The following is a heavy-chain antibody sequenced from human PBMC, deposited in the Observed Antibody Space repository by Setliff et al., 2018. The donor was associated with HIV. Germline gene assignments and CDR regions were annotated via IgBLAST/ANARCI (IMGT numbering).Heavy chain of an antibody. CDR1: GGSINNYF. D-gene: IGHD4-17*01. CDR2: IYYSGET. V-gene: IGHV4-59*01. Sequence: SETLSLTCTVSGGSINNYFWSWIRQSPGRGLEWIGYIYYSGETNYNPSLKSRVTFSVDTSKNQFSLMLDSVTAADTAVYYCAKGAGFYGDYTFAYWGQGHRVTVSS. CDR3: AKGAGFYGDYTFAY. J-gene: IGHJ4*02.